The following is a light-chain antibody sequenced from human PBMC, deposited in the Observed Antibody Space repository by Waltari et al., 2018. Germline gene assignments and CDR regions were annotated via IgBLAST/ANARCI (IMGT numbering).Light chain of an antibody. CDR2: KAS. Sequence: DIQMTQSPSTLSAYVGDIVIFSCRASQSISKWLAWYQLKPGKATKSLIYKASTLESGVPSRFSGSASGTEFTLTSSSLQPEDFATYYCQQYNSYSLLSFGGGTKVEIK. CDR1: QSISKW. V-gene: IGKV1-5*03. CDR3: QQYNSYSLLS. J-gene: IGKJ4*01.